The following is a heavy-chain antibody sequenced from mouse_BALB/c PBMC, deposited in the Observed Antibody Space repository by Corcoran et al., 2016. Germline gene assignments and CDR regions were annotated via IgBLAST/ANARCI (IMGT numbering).Heavy chain of an antibody. D-gene: IGHD1-1*01. CDR2: INPNNGGT. V-gene: IGHV1-18*01. Sequence: GTELVKPGASVKIPCKASGYTFTDYNMDWVKQSHGKSLEWIGDINPNNGGTIYNQKFKGKATLTVDKSSSTAYMELRSLTSEDTAVYYCARKDYGSSSWFAYWGQGTLVTVSA. J-gene: IGHJ3*01. CDR3: ARKDYGSSSWFAY. CDR1: GYTFTDYN.